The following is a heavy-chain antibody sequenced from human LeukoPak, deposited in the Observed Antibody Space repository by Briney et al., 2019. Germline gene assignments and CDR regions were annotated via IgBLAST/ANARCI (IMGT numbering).Heavy chain of an antibody. CDR3: AKDGSRSREVFPYYYGSGRLQYMDV. J-gene: IGHJ6*03. V-gene: IGHV3-30*18. D-gene: IGHD3-10*01. CDR1: GFTFSSYA. Sequence: GGSLRLSCAASGFTFSSYAMSWVRQAPGKGLEWVAVISYDGSNIFYADSVKGRFTISRDNSKNTLYLQMNSLRDEDTAVFYCAKDGSRSREVFPYYYGSGRLQYMDVWGKGTTVIISS. CDR2: ISYDGSNI.